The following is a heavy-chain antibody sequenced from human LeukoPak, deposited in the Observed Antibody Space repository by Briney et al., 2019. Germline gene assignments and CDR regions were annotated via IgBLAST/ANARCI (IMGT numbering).Heavy chain of an antibody. J-gene: IGHJ4*02. Sequence: SQTLSLTCAISGDSVSSNSAAWNWIRQSPSRGLEWLGRTYYRSKLYDDYAEYVKIRITINPDTSKNQFSLQLNSVTPEDTAVYYCARGQTGSGRIFDYWGQGTLVTVSS. V-gene: IGHV6-1*01. CDR1: GDSVSSNSAA. CDR2: TYYRSKLYD. CDR3: ARGQTGSGRIFDY. D-gene: IGHD2-15*01.